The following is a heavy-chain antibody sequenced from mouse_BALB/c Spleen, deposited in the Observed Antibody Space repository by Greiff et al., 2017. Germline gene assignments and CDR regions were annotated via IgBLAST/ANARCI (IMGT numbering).Heavy chain of an antibody. V-gene: IGHV14-4*02. CDR3: NAGYYGSSYFY. CDR1: GFNIKDYY. J-gene: IGHJ2*01. Sequence: VQLQQSGAELVRSGASVKLSCTASGFNIKDYYMHWVKQRPEQGLEWIGWIDPENGDTEYAPKFQGKATMTADTSSNTAYLQLSSLTSEDTAVYYCNAGYYGSSYFYWGQGTTLTVSS. D-gene: IGHD1-1*01. CDR2: IDPENGDT.